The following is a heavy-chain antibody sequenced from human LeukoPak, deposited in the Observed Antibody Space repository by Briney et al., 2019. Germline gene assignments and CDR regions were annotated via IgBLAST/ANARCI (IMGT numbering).Heavy chain of an antibody. D-gene: IGHD7-27*01. V-gene: IGHV1-69*05. J-gene: IGHJ4*02. CDR2: IIPIFGTA. Sequence: ASVKVSCKASGGTFSSYAISWVRQAPGQGLEWMGGIIPIFGTANYAQKFQGRVTITTDESTSTAYMELSSLRSEDTAVYYCARGAGANWDFDYWGQGTRVTVSS. CDR1: GGTFSSYA. CDR3: ARGAGANWDFDY.